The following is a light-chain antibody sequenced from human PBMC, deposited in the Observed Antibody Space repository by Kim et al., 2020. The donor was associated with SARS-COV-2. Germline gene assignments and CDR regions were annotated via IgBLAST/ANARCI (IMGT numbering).Light chain of an antibody. V-gene: IGKV3D-15*01. J-gene: IGKJ4*01. CDR3: QQYNKWPLT. CDR2: GAS. Sequence: EIVMTQSPATLSVSPGDRATLSCRASQSIGSDLAWYVHKPGQAPRLLINGASVGATDIPARFSASGSGTEFTLTISSLQSEDFAVYYCQQYNKWPLTFGGGTKVDIK. CDR1: QSIGSD.